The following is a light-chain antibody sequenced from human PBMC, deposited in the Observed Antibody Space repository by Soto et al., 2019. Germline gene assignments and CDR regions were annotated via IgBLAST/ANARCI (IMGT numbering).Light chain of an antibody. CDR1: QSVGTS. J-gene: IGKJ1*01. V-gene: IGKV3-11*01. CDR2: DAS. Sequence: EIVLTQSPATLSLSPGERATFSCKASQSVGTSLAWFQQKPGQAPRLLIYDASVRATGIPARFSGSGSGTDFTLTISHLQPEDIAMYYCQQSSNWPPWTFGRGTRVEI. CDR3: QQSSNWPPWT.